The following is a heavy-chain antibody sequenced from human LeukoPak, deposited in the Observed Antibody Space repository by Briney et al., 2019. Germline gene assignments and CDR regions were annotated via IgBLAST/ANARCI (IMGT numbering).Heavy chain of an antibody. CDR1: GFTFSTYV. D-gene: IGHD3-9*01. CDR3: AKGSGYDTDFDY. V-gene: IGHV3-23*01. CDR2: ISGSGDNT. J-gene: IGHJ4*02. Sequence: GGSLRLSCAASGFTFSTYVMSWVRQAPGKGLGWVSGISGSGDNTYYADSVKGRFTVSRDNSKNTLYLQMNSLRAEDTAIYYCAKGSGYDTDFDYWGQGTLVTVSS.